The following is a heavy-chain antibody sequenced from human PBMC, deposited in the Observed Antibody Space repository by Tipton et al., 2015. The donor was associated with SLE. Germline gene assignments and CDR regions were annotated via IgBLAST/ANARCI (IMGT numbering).Heavy chain of an antibody. CDR1: GFTFRTYG. CDR2: ISYDGSYE. CDR3: ARAQQRITVFGVGFDI. V-gene: IGHV3-30*03. J-gene: IGHJ3*02. Sequence: SLRLSCAASGFTFRTYGMSWVRQAPGKGLEWVAGISYDGSYEYYIDSVKGRFTLSRDNTKNTLYLQMNSLRTEDTAVYYCARAQQRITVFGVGFDIWGQGTLVTVSS. D-gene: IGHD3-3*01.